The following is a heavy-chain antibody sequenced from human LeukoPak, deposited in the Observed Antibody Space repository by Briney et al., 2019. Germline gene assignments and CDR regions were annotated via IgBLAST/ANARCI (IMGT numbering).Heavy chain of an antibody. D-gene: IGHD5-24*01. CDR2: IYYSGST. CDR3: ARFDGYNYGS. V-gene: IGHV4-59*01. J-gene: IGHJ5*02. CDR1: GGSISSYY. Sequence: PSETMSLTCTVSGGSISSYYWSWIRQPPGKGLEWIGYIYYSGSTNYNPSLKSRVTISVDTSKNQFSLKLSSVTAADTAVYYCARFDGYNYGSWGQGTLVTVSS.